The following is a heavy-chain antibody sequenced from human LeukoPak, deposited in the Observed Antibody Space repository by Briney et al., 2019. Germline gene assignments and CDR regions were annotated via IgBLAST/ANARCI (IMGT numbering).Heavy chain of an antibody. V-gene: IGHV3-23*01. CDR1: GFTFKNYA. J-gene: IGHJ6*03. CDR2: ITGRADKT. CDR3: AKDESGWYSQFSYYYMDV. D-gene: IGHD6-19*01. Sequence: GGSLRVSCVGFGFTFKNYAMNWVRQAPGKGLEWVAGITGRADKTYYAESVKGRFTISRDNSSNTLHLQMNSLRVDDTAVYYCAKDESGWYSQFSYYYMDVWGIGTTVTVSS.